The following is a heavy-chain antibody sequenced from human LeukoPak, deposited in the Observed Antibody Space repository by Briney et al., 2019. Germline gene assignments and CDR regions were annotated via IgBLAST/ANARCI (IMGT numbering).Heavy chain of an antibody. CDR1: GYTFTNYG. V-gene: IGHV1-18*01. J-gene: IGHJ4*02. Sequence: ASVTVSCKASGYTFTNYGITWVRQAPGQGVEWMGWISGYHGSTKYAQNFQGRLTMTIDTSTSTPYMDLRSLRSDDTAIYFCARSDLGTIPAGPFNYWGQGTLVAVSS. CDR3: ARSDLGTIPAGPFNY. CDR2: ISGYHGST. D-gene: IGHD5-24*01.